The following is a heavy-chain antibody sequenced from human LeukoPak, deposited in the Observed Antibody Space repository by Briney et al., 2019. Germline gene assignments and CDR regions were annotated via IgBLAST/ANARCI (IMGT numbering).Heavy chain of an antibody. CDR2: ISSSSSYI. J-gene: IGHJ4*02. D-gene: IGHD3-9*01. CDR1: GFTFSSYS. CDR3: ARDYLGGDILTGFLADY. Sequence: PGGSLRLSCAASGFTFSSYSMNWVRQAPGKGLEWVSSISSSSSYIYYADSVKGRFTISRDNAKNSLYLQMNSRRAEDTAVYYCARDYLGGDILTGFLADYWGQGTLVTVSS. V-gene: IGHV3-21*01.